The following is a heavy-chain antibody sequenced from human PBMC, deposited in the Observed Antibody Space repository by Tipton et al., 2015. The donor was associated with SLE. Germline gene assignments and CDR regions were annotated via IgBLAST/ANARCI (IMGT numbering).Heavy chain of an antibody. CDR2: IFYSGST. D-gene: IGHD3/OR15-3a*01. CDR1: GGSISRYY. CDR3: TRVRGTGADFDY. V-gene: IGHV4-59*01. Sequence: TLSLTCTVSGGSISRYYWNWIRQPPGKGLEWIGYIFYSGSTNYNPSLKSRVTISVDTPKNQFSLKLSSVTAADTAVYYCTRVRGTGADFDYWGQGTLVTVSS. J-gene: IGHJ4*02.